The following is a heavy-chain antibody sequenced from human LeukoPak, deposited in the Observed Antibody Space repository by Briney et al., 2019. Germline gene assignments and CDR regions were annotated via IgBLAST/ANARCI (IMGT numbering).Heavy chain of an antibody. CDR1: GFTSSNYG. D-gene: IGHD1-14*01. V-gene: IGHV3-30*03. CDR3: ARDRSGIYDAFDI. Sequence: PGGSLRLSCAAAGFTSSNYGIHWVRQAPGKGLEWVAVISKDGSNKDYADSVKGRFIISRDNSKNTLYLQMNSLRAEDTAVYYCARDRSGIYDAFDIWGQGTMVTVSS. J-gene: IGHJ3*02. CDR2: ISKDGSNK.